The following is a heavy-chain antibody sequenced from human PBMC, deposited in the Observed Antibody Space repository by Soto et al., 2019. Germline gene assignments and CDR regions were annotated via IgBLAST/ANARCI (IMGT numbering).Heavy chain of an antibody. V-gene: IGHV3-23*01. J-gene: IGHJ3*02. D-gene: IGHD2-2*01. Sequence: EVQLLESGGGLVRPGGSLRLSCAASGFTFSTYAMSWVRQAPGQGLVWGSSISGSGGGTYNEGSVKGRFTISRDNSKNTLYLQMNSLRAEDTAVYDCAKDIVVAQIGSGFNIWGPRTMVTVSS. CDR2: ISGSGGGT. CDR3: AKDIVVAQIGSGFNI. CDR1: GFTFSTYA.